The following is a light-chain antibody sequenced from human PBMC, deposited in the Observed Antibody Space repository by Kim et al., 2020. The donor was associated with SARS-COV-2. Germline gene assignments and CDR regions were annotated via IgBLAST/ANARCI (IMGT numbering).Light chain of an antibody. CDR3: HHYYNWPRT. J-gene: IGKJ1*01. Sequence: EIVMTQSPATLSVSPVERATLSCRASQSVSSKLAWYQQKPGQGPRLLIYNASTRATGIPAGFSGSGSGTEFTLTISRLQSEDFAVYYCHHYYNWPRTFGQGTKVDIK. CDR2: NAS. CDR1: QSVSSK. V-gene: IGKV3-15*01.